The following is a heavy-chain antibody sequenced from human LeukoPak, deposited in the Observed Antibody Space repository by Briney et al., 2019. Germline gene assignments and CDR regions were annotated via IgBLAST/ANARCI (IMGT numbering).Heavy chain of an antibody. Sequence: GGSLRLSCAASGFTFSSYSMNWVRLAPGKGLEWVSSISSSSSYIYYADSVKGRFTISRDNAKNSLYLQMNSLRAEDTAVYYCARGNYADCSGGSCYSGGDYWGQGTLVTVSS. CDR1: GFTFSSYS. J-gene: IGHJ4*02. D-gene: IGHD2-15*01. V-gene: IGHV3-21*01. CDR3: ARGNYADCSGGSCYSGGDY. CDR2: ISSSSSYI.